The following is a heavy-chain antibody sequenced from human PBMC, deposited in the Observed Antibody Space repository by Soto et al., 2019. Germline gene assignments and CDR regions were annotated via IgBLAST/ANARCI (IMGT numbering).Heavy chain of an antibody. Sequence: DSVKVSCKASGYTFTSYDINWVRQATGQGLEWMGWMNPNSGNTGYAQKFQGRVTMTRNTSISTAYMELSSLRSEDTAVYYCARDYYDSSGVTQGLERRGQGTDVTVCS. CDR2: MNPNSGNT. V-gene: IGHV1-8*01. CDR1: GYTFTSYD. D-gene: IGHD3-22*01. J-gene: IGHJ4*02. CDR3: ARDYYDSSGVTQGLER.